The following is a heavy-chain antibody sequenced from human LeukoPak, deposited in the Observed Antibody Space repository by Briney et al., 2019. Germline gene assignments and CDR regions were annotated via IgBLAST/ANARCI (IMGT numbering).Heavy chain of an antibody. CDR3: ARGDGYNTHFDY. V-gene: IGHV4-59*01. Sequence: SGTMFLTCTVSGGSFSNYYRSWFRQPPGKGLEWIGYIYNSGSTTYNPSLKSRVTISLDTSKSQFSLKLSSVTTADRAIYYCARGDGYNTHFDYWGQGTLVTVSS. J-gene: IGHJ4*02. CDR2: IYNSGST. CDR1: GGSFSNYY. D-gene: IGHD5-24*01.